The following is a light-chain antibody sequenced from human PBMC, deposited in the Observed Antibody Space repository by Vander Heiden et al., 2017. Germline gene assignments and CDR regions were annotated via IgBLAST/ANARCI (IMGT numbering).Light chain of an antibody. CDR3: QHYNS. J-gene: IGKJ2*01. CDR1: QSFSAW. Sequence: EIQMTQSPSTLSASVGDRVTISCRASQSFSAWVAWYQQKSGKAPKLLIYKTSTLETGVPSRFSGTGSGPEFHLTISSLQPDDFATYYCQHYNSFGQGTKLQI. CDR2: KTS. V-gene: IGKV1-5*03.